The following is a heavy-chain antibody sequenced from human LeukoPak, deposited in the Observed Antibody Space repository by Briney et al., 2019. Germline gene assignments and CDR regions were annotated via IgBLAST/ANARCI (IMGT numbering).Heavy chain of an antibody. D-gene: IGHD3-10*01. CDR1: GYSFSTHW. CDR3: ARSYGSGSYSEY. J-gene: IGHJ4*02. CDR2: NYPGDSDT. V-gene: IGHV5-51*01. Sequence: KSGESLKISCQGSGYSFSTHWIGWVRQMPGKGLEWMGINYPGDSDTRYSPSFQGQVTISADKSISTAYLQWSSLKASDTAMYYCARSYGSGSYSEYWGQGTLVTVSS.